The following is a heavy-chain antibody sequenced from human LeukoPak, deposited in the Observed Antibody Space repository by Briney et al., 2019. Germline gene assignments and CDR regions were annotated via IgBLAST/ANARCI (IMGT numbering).Heavy chain of an antibody. CDR3: ARGLTGLNWLDL. Sequence: SETLSLTCTVSGGSISSGGYYWNWIRQHPGKGLEWIGNVYYSGSTDYNPSLRSRVTISVDTSKNQFSLRVTSVTAADTAIYYCARGLTGLNWLDLWGQGTLVTVSS. CDR1: GGSISSGGYY. J-gene: IGHJ5*02. D-gene: IGHD3-9*01. CDR2: VYYSGST. V-gene: IGHV4-31*03.